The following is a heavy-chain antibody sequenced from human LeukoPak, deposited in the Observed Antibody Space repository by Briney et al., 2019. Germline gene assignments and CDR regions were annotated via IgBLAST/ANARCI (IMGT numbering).Heavy chain of an antibody. D-gene: IGHD3-9*01. V-gene: IGHV3-30*04. J-gene: IGHJ4*02. CDR1: GFTFSSYA. CDR2: ISYDGSNK. Sequence: GGSLRLSCAASGFTFSSYAMHWVRQAPGKGLEWVAVISYDGSNKYYADSVKGRFTISGDNSKNTLYLQMNSLRAEDTAVYYCAREPPRRYFDGLEGYWGQGTLVTVSS. CDR3: AREPPRRYFDGLEGY.